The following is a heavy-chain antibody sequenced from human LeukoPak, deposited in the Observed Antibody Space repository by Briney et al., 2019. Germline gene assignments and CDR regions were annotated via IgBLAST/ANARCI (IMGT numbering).Heavy chain of an antibody. CDR2: ISEGGSST. J-gene: IGHJ1*01. V-gene: IGHV3-23*01. CDR1: GFTFSSFA. Sequence: SGGSLRLSCTASGFTFSSFAMSWVRQAPGKGLEWVSAISEGGSSTNYADSVKGRFTISRDNAKNTLNLQMDSLRAEDTAVYYCASVWFGPTIHGYFQHWGQGTLVTVSS. D-gene: IGHD3-10*01. CDR3: ASVWFGPTIHGYFQH.